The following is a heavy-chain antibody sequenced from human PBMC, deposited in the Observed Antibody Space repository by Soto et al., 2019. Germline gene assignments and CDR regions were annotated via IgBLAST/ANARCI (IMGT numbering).Heavy chain of an antibody. D-gene: IGHD4-17*01. CDR1: GGSISSGGYS. CDR2: IYHSGST. J-gene: IGHJ4*02. V-gene: IGHV4-30-2*01. CDR3: ARGMTTVTTLDY. Sequence: SETLSLTCAVSGGSISSGGYSWSWIRQPPGKGLEWIGYIYHSGSTYYNASLKSRVTISVDRSKNQVSLKLSSVTAAATAVYYCARGMTTVTTLDYWGQGTLVTVSS.